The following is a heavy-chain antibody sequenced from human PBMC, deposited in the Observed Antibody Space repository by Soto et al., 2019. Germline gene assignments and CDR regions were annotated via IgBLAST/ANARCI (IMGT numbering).Heavy chain of an antibody. CDR2: IIPIFGTA. D-gene: IGHD2-2*01. J-gene: IGHJ6*02. CDR1: VGTFSSYA. CDR3: AVVVDNGYYYYYGMDV. V-gene: IGHV1-69*01. Sequence: QVQLVQSGAEVKKPGSSVKVSCKASVGTFSSYAISWVRQAPGQGLEWMGGIIPIFGTANYAQKFQGRVTITADESTSTAYMELSSLRSEDKAVYYCAVVVDNGYYYYYGMDVWGQVTTVTVSS.